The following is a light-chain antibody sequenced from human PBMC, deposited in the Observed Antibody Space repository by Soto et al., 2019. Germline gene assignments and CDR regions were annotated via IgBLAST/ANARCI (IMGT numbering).Light chain of an antibody. CDR3: QQSYSTPPT. V-gene: IGKV1-39*01. J-gene: IGKJ4*01. CDR2: AVS. Sequence: DIQMTQSPSSLSASVGDRVTITCRASQSISNYLNWYQQKPGKAPKLLIYAVSNLQSGVPSRFSGGGSGTDFTLTISSLQPEDFATYYCQQSYSTPPTFGGGTKVEIK. CDR1: QSISNY.